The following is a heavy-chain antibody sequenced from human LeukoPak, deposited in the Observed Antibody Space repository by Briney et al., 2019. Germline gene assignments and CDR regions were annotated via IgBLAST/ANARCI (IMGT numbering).Heavy chain of an antibody. CDR2: MNPNSGNT. CDR1: GYTFTSYG. J-gene: IGHJ6*03. Sequence: GASVTVSCKASGYTFTSYGINWVRQATGQGLEWMGWMNPNSGNTGYAQKFQGRVTITRNTSISTAYMELSSLRSEDTAVYYCARGASSTSVTYYYYYMDVWGKGTTVTVSS. D-gene: IGHD2-2*01. CDR3: ARGASSTSVTYYYYYMDV. V-gene: IGHV1-8*03.